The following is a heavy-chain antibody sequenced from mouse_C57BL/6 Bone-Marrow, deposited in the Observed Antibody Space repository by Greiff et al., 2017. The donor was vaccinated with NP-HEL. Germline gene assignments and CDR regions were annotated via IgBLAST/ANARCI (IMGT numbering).Heavy chain of an antibody. CDR2: INPGSGGT. D-gene: IGHD1-1*01. Sequence: QVRLQQSGAELVRPGTSVKVSCKASGYAFTNYLIEWVKQRPGQGLEWIGVINPGSGGTNYNEKFKGKATLTADKSSSTAYMQLSSLTSEDSAVYFCARSGIYYYGSTFDYWGQGTTLTVSS. J-gene: IGHJ2*01. CDR3: ARSGIYYYGSTFDY. CDR1: GYAFTNYL. V-gene: IGHV1-54*01.